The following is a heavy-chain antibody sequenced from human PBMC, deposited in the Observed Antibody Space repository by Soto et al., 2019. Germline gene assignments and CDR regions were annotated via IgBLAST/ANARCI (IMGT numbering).Heavy chain of an antibody. Sequence: QLQLQESGPGLVKPSETLSLTCTVSGGSISTSSYSWGWIRQPPGKGLEWIGSIYYSGSTYSNPALKSRVTISVDTSKNQFSLKLSSVTAADTAVYYCARDYDSSGDYWGHGTLVTVSS. D-gene: IGHD3-22*01. V-gene: IGHV4-39*01. J-gene: IGHJ4*01. CDR2: IYYSGST. CDR3: ARDYDSSGDY. CDR1: GGSISTSSYS.